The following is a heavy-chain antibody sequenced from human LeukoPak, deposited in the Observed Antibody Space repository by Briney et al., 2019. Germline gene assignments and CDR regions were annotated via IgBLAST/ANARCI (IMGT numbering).Heavy chain of an antibody. V-gene: IGHV3-66*01. CDR2: IYSGGST. CDR1: GFIVSSNY. D-gene: IGHD3-10*01. Sequence: GESLRLSCAASGFIVSSNYMTWVRQAPGKGLEWVSIIYSGGSTYYADSVKGRFTISRDNSKNTLYLQMNSLRAEDTAVYYCARGVWLDYWGQGTLVTVSS. CDR3: ARGVWLDY. J-gene: IGHJ4*02.